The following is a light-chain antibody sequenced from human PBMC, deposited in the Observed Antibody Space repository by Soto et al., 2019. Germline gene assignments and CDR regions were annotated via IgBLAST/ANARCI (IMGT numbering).Light chain of an antibody. CDR3: QQYNSYSWT. Sequence: GDRVTITCRASQRISSWLAWYQQRPGKAPKLLIYDASSLQSGVPSRFSGSGSGTEFTLTISSLQPDDFATYYCQQYNSYSWTFGQGTKVDSK. J-gene: IGKJ1*01. CDR2: DAS. CDR1: QRISSW. V-gene: IGKV1-5*01.